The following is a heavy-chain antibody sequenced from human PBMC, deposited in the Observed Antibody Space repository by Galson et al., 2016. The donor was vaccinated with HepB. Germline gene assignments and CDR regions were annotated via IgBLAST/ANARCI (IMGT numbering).Heavy chain of an antibody. V-gene: IGHV4-59*01. CDR1: GASITDYS. Sequence: SETLSLTCGISGASITDYSWASIRQPPGKSLEWIVIVSYRWGTTYNPSLMSRVTISADTSKNQFSLRLTSVTAADTAVYFCAASSGRSWSGYLDNWGQGTQVIVSS. D-gene: IGHD3-3*01. J-gene: IGHJ4*02. CDR3: AASSGRSWSGYLDN. CDR2: VSYRWGT.